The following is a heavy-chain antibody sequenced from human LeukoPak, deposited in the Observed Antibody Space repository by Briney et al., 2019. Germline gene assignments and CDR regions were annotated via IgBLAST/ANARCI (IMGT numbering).Heavy chain of an antibody. Sequence: GGSLRLSCAASGFTFSSYAMHWVRQAPGKGLEWVAVISYDGSNKYYAGSVKGRFTISRDNSKNTLYLQMNSLRAEDTAVYYCARDKGDIVATIPTYYFDYWGQGTLVTVSP. V-gene: IGHV3-30*04. CDR3: ARDKGDIVATIPTYYFDY. J-gene: IGHJ4*02. CDR2: ISYDGSNK. D-gene: IGHD5-12*01. CDR1: GFTFSSYA.